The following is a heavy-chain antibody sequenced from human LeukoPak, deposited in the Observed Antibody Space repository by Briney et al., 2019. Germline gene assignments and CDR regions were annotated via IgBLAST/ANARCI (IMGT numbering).Heavy chain of an antibody. Sequence: TGGSLRLSCAASEFTFSSYDMHWVRQATGKGLDWVSAIGTGGDTYYAGSVKGRFTISRENAKNSVYLQMNSLRAGDTAVYYCVRARRWFFDLWGRGTLVTASS. CDR2: IGTGGDT. V-gene: IGHV3-13*01. CDR1: EFTFSSYD. J-gene: IGHJ2*01. CDR3: VRARRWFFDL.